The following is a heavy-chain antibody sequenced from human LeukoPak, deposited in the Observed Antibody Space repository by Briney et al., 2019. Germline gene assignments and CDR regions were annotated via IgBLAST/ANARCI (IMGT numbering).Heavy chain of an antibody. V-gene: IGHV4-31*03. J-gene: IGHJ4*02. D-gene: IGHD2-2*01. Sequence: PSETLSLTCTVSGGSISSGGYYWSWIRQHPGKGLEWIGYIYYSGSTYYNPSLKSRVTISVDTSKNQFSLKLSSVAAADTALYYCARAPITSPFYFDYWGQGTLVTVSS. CDR1: GGSISSGGYY. CDR3: ARAPITSPFYFDY. CDR2: IYYSGST.